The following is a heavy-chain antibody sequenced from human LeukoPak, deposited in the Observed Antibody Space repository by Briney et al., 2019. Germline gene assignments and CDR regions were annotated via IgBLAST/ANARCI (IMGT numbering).Heavy chain of an antibody. CDR1: GFTFSSYG. D-gene: IGHD3-22*01. CDR3: AKRAGYYYDSSGYSSGGWFDP. J-gene: IGHJ5*02. V-gene: IGHV3-30*02. CDR2: IRYDGSNK. Sequence: GGSLRLSCAASGFTFSSYGMDWVRQAPGKGLEGVAFIRYDGSNKYYADSVKGRLTISRDNSKNTLYLQMNSLRAEDTAVYYCAKRAGYYYDSSGYSSGGWFDPWGQGTLVTVSS.